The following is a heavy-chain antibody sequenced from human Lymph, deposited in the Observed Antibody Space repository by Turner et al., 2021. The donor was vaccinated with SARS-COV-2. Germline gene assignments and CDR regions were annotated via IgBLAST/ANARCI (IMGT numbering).Heavy chain of an antibody. D-gene: IGHD4-17*01. CDR1: GFTFSTYS. CDR3: ARDIPTTADYFDY. J-gene: IGHJ4*02. CDR2: ISSSSSYI. Sequence: EVQLVESGGGLVKPGVSLRLSCAASGFTFSTYSMNWVRQAPGKGLEWISYISSSSSYIYYADSVKGLFTISRDDAKNSLYLQMNSLRAEDTAVYYCARDIPTTADYFDYWGQGTLVTVSS. V-gene: IGHV3-21*01.